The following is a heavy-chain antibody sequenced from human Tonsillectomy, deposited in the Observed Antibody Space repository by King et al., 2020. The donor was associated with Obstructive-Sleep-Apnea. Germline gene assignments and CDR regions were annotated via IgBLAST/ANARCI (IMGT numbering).Heavy chain of an antibody. J-gene: IGHJ2*01. CDR2: ISSSSSYI. D-gene: IGHD2-2*01. CDR1: GFTFSSYS. Sequence: VQLVESGGGLVKPGGSLRLSCAASGFTFSSYSMNWVRQAPGKGLEWVSSISSSSSYIYYADSVKGRFTISRDNAKNSLYLQMNSLRAEDTAVYYCPGVEGGGGYCSSTSCYRNWYFDLWGRGTLVTVSS. V-gene: IGHV3-21*01. CDR3: PGVEGGGGYCSSTSCYRNWYFDL.